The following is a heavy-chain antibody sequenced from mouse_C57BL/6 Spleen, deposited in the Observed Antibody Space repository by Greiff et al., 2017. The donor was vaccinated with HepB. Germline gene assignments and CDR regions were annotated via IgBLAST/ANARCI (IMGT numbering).Heavy chain of an antibody. CDR2: INPSNGGN. D-gene: IGHD1-1*01. V-gene: IGHV1-53*01. Sequence: QVQLQQPGTELVKPGASVKLSCKASGYTFTSYWMHWVKQRPGQGLEWIGNINPSNGGNNYNEKFKSKATLTVDKSSSTAYMQLSSLTSEDSAVYYCARPPFITTVVEGYFDVWGTGTTVTVSS. J-gene: IGHJ1*03. CDR1: GYTFTSYW. CDR3: ARPPFITTVVEGYFDV.